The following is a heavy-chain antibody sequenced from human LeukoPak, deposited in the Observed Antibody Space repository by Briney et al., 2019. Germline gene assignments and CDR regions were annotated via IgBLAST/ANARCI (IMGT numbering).Heavy chain of an antibody. CDR1: GGSISSGSYY. Sequence: PSETLSLTCTVSGGSISSGSYYWSWIRQPAGKGLEWIGRIYTSGSTNYNPSLKSRVTISVDTSKNQFSLKLSSVTAADTAVYYCASDSSGKWAGGYYFDYWGQGTLVTVSS. V-gene: IGHV4-61*02. D-gene: IGHD3-22*01. J-gene: IGHJ4*02. CDR2: IYTSGST. CDR3: ASDSSGKWAGGYYFDY.